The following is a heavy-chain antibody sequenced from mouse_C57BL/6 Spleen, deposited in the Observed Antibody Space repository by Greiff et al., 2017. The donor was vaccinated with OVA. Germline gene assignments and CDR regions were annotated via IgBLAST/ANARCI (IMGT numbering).Heavy chain of an antibody. CDR3: ARHGPPYWYFDV. CDR2: INPSSGYT. Sequence: LQESGAELARPGASVKMSCKASGYTFTSYTMHWVKQRPGQGLEWIGYINPSSGYTKYNQKFKDKATLTADKSSSTAYMQLSSLTSEDSAVYYCARHGPPYWYFDVWGTGTTVTVSS. CDR1: GYTFTSYT. D-gene: IGHD1-1*01. V-gene: IGHV1-4*01. J-gene: IGHJ1*03.